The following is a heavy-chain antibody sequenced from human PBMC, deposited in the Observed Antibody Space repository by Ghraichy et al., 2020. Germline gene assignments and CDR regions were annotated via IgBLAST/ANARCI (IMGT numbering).Heavy chain of an antibody. CDR1: GFTFSRYA. CDR3: ARGDDGSPDS. D-gene: IGHD1-26*01. Sequence: GGSLRLSCKASGFTFSRYAMHWVRRAPGKGLEWVALRSPDKETKFYADSVRGRFTISRDDSKSTLFLRMNNLRPEDTGMYYCARGDDGSPDSWGPGTLVIVSS. CDR2: RSPDKETK. V-gene: IGHV3-30*03. J-gene: IGHJ4*02.